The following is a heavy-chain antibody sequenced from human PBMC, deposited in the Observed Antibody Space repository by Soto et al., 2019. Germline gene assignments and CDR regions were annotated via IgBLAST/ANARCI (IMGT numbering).Heavy chain of an antibody. CDR3: AKTRGYSYGYNAFDI. CDR2: IYHTGST. D-gene: IGHD5-18*01. V-gene: IGHV4-4*02. Sequence: QVQLQESGPGLVKPSGTLSLTCAVSSGSISGNDWWRWVRQPPGKGLEWIGQIYHTGSTNYNPSLTSRVTISVDKSKNQFSLNLRSVTAADTAFYYCAKTRGYSYGYNAFDIWGQGTMVTVSS. CDR1: SGSISGNDW. J-gene: IGHJ3*02.